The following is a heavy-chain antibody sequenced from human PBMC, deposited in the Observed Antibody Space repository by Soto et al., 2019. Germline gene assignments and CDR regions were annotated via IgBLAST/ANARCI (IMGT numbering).Heavy chain of an antibody. D-gene: IGHD3-22*01. CDR1: GYSFTSYW. V-gene: IGHV5-51*01. CDR3: ARGNYDSSGYPQGWDY. CDR2: IYPGDSDT. Sequence: GESLKISCKGSGYSFTSYWIGWVRQMPGKGLEWMGIIYPGDSDTRYSPSFQGQVTISADKSISTAYLQWSSLKASDTAMYYCARGNYDSSGYPQGWDYWGQGTLVTVSS. J-gene: IGHJ4*02.